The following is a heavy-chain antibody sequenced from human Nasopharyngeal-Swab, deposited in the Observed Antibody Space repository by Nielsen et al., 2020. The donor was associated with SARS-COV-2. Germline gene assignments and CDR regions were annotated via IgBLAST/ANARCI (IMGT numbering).Heavy chain of an antibody. Sequence: LKISCAASGFTFDDYAMHWVRQAPGKGLEWVSGISWNSGSIGYADSVKGRFTISGDNAKNSLYLQMNSLRAEDTALYYCAKEVTGYCSGGSCYSANWYFDLWGRGTLVTVSS. V-gene: IGHV3-9*01. CDR2: ISWNSGSI. J-gene: IGHJ2*01. CDR1: GFTFDDYA. D-gene: IGHD2-15*01. CDR3: AKEVTGYCSGGSCYSANWYFDL.